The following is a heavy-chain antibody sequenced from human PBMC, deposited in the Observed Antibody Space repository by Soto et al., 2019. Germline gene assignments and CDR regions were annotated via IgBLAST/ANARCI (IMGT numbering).Heavy chain of an antibody. V-gene: IGHV4-38-2*02. D-gene: IGHD6-6*01. J-gene: IGHJ4*02. CDR1: GYSISSGYY. CDR2: IYHSGGT. Sequence: SETLSLTCAVSGYSISSGYYWGWIRQPPGKGLEWIGSIYHSGGTYYNPSLKSRVTISVDTSKNHFSLKLSSVTAADTAVYYCARDGTYSRSSAIDYWGQGSLVTVSS. CDR3: ARDGTYSRSSAIDY.